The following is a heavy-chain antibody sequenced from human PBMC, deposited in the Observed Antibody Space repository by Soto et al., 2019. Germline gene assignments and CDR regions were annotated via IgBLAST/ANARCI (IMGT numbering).Heavy chain of an antibody. CDR2: IKSKTDGGTT. J-gene: IGHJ6*02. V-gene: IGHV3-15*01. CDR1: GFTFSNAW. CDR3: TTDSSGWIYYYYYGMDV. D-gene: IGHD6-19*01. Sequence: EVQLVESGGGLVKPGGSLRLSCAASGFTFSNAWMSWVRQAPGKGLEWVGRIKSKTDGGTTDYAAPVKGRFTISRDDSKNTLYLQMNSLKTEDTAVYYCTTDSSGWIYYYYYGMDVWGQGTTVTVSS.